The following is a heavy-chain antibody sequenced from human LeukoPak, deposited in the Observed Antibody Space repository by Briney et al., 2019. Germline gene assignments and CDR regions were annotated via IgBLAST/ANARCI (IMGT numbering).Heavy chain of an antibody. Sequence: SETLSLTCAVYGGSFSTHYWSWIRQPPGKGLEWIGFIYYSGSTNYNPSLKSRGTISVGTSNSQFSLRLRSVTAADTAVYYCARHLRGYSYGPFDSWGQGALVTVSS. CDR2: IYYSGST. CDR3: ARHLRGYSYGPFDS. J-gene: IGHJ4*02. V-gene: IGHV4-59*08. CDR1: GGSFSTHY. D-gene: IGHD5-18*01.